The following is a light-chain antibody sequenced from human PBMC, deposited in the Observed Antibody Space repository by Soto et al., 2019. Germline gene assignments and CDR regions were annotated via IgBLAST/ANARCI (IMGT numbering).Light chain of an antibody. J-gene: IGKJ5*01. V-gene: IGKV3-20*01. CDR1: QSVSSSY. Sequence: EIVLTQSPGTLSLSPGERATLSCRASQSVSSSYLAWYQQKPGQAPRLLIYGASSRATGIPDRFSGSGSGTDFTLTISRLEPEDFAVYYCQQYNNWPPPITFGQGTRLEIK. CDR2: GAS. CDR3: QQYNNWPPPIT.